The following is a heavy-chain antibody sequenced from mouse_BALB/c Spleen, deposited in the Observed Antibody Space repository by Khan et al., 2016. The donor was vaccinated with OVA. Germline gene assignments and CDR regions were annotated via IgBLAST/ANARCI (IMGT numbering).Heavy chain of an antibody. J-gene: IGHJ3*01. CDR2: IYPGSGST. V-gene: IGHV1S22*01. CDR1: GYTFTSYW. D-gene: IGHD1-1*01. CDR3: TLLLLAY. Sequence: LQQPGSELVRPGASVKLSCKASGYTFTSYWMHWVKQRPGQGLEWIENIYPGSGSTNYDEQFKRKATLTVDTSSSTAYMQLSSLTSEDAAVYYWTLLLLAYWGQGTLVTVSA.